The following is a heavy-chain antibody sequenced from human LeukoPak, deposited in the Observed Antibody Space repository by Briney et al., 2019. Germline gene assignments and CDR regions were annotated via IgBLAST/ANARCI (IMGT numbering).Heavy chain of an antibody. CDR3: ATFRNAGVPADIRAGTYMDV. CDR1: GLTFSSYA. V-gene: IGHV3-23*01. D-gene: IGHD2-2*01. CDR2: ISGRGGST. Sequence: GGSLRLPCAASGLTFSSYAMLWVRRARGRGREGVSAISGRGGSTYYEDSVKGPFTISRDHTKNTLYLQMNSLRAEDTAVYYGATFRNAGVPADIRAGTYMDVWGKGTTVTVSS. J-gene: IGHJ6*03.